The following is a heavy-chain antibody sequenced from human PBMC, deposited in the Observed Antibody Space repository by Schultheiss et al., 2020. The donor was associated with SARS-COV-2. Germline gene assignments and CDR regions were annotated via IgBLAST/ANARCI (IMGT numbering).Heavy chain of an antibody. CDR3: ARVGESWKQLWSDYWYFDL. J-gene: IGHJ2*01. CDR1: GFTFRSYG. V-gene: IGHV3-33*01. Sequence: GGSLRLSCAASGFTFRSYGMHWVRQAPGKGLEWVAVIWYDGSNKYYADSVKGRFTISRDNSKNTLYLQMNSLRAEDTAVYYCARVGESWKQLWSDYWYFDLWGRGTLVTVSS. CDR2: IWYDGSNK. D-gene: IGHD5-18*01.